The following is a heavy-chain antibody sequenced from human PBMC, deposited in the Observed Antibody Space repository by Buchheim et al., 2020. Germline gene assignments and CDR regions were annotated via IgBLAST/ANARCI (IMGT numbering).Heavy chain of an antibody. V-gene: IGHV3-15*01. J-gene: IGHJ4*02. CDR3: ATALYDWNDVCY. Sequence: EVQLVESGGGLVKPGGSLRLSCAASGFTFSDAWMSWVRQVPGKGLEWVGRIKSKTDGGTLDYVAPVRGRFIISRDDSRKTLYLQMNSLRTEDTAVYYCATALYDWNDVCYWGQGIL. CDR1: GFTFSDAW. CDR2: IKSKTDGGTL. D-gene: IGHD1-20*01.